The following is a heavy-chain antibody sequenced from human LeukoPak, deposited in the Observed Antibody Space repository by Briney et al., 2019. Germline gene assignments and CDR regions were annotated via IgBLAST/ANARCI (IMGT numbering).Heavy chain of an antibody. J-gene: IGHJ4*02. D-gene: IGHD3-9*01. CDR3: ARGWRRYFDWLPLDY. CDR1: GFTFSSYW. V-gene: IGHV3-7*01. Sequence: GGSLRLSCAASGFTFSSYWMSWVRQAPGKGLEWVANIKQDGSEKYYVDSVKGRFTISRDNAKNSLYLQMNSLRAEDTAVYYCARGWRRYFDWLPLDYWGQGTLVTVSS. CDR2: IKQDGSEK.